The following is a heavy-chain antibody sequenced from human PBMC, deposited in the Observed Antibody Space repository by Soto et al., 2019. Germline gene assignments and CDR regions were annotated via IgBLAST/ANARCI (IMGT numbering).Heavy chain of an antibody. CDR3: ARGSTAYYFDY. CDR2: VYPGDSDT. J-gene: IGHJ4*02. CDR1: GYSFTTYW. Sequence: PGGSLKISCKGSGYSFTTYWIGWVRQMPGKGLEWMGMVYPGDSDTRYSPSFQGQVTISADKSITTAYLQWSSLKASDTAIYYCARGSTAYYFDYWGQGTQVTVSS. V-gene: IGHV5-51*01. D-gene: IGHD2-21*02.